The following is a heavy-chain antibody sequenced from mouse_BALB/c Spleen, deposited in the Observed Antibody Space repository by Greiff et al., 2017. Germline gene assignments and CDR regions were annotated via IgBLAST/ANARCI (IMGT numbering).Heavy chain of an antibody. J-gene: IGHJ4*01. Sequence: QVQLKQPGAELVKPGASVKLSCKASGYTFTSYWMHWVKQRPGQGLEWIGEINPSNGRTNYNEKFKSKATLTVDKSSSTAYMQLSSLTSEDSAVYYCARDDRLVYYAMDYWGQGTSVTVSS. CDR3: ARDDRLVYYAMDY. V-gene: IGHV1S81*02. CDR2: INPSNGRT. D-gene: IGHD2-14*01. CDR1: GYTFTSYW.